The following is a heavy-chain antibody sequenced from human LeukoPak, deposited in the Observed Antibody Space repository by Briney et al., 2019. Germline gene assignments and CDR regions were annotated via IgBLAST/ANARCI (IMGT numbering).Heavy chain of an antibody. Sequence: PSQTLSLTCTVSGDSISSGSYYWSWIRQPAGKGLEWIGRIYTSESTNYNPSLKSRVTISVDTSKNQFSLKLSSVTAADTAVYYCARTEESGYSYGYFGYYYYMDVWGKGTTVTVSS. CDR1: GDSISSGSYY. CDR2: IYTSEST. V-gene: IGHV4-61*02. J-gene: IGHJ6*03. CDR3: ARTEESGYSYGYFGYYYYMDV. D-gene: IGHD5-18*01.